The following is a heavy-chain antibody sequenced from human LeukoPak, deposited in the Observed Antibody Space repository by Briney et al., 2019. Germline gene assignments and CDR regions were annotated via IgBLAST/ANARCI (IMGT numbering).Heavy chain of an antibody. CDR1: GFTFSTYS. Sequence: GGSLRLSCAASGFTFSTYSMNWVRQAPGKGLEWVSSITSPVGRIYYADSLKGRITISRDNARSTLYLQMNSLRAEDTAVYYCARLIYGDLLDYWGQGTLVTVSS. CDR2: ITSPVGRI. J-gene: IGHJ4*02. D-gene: IGHD7-27*01. V-gene: IGHV3-21*01. CDR3: ARLIYGDLLDY.